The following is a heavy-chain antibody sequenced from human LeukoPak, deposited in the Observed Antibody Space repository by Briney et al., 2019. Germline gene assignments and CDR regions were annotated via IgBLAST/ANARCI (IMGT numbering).Heavy chain of an antibody. V-gene: IGHV3-21*01. CDR3: AKEHEGLWFDP. CDR2: ISGSRTYI. Sequence: GGSLRLSCAASGFSFSNYSMSWVRQAPGKGLEWVSSISGSRTYIYYTASVQGRFTISRDNAKNSLYLQLNSLRAEDTAVYYCAKEHEGLWFDPWGQGTQVTVSS. CDR1: GFSFSNYS. J-gene: IGHJ5*02.